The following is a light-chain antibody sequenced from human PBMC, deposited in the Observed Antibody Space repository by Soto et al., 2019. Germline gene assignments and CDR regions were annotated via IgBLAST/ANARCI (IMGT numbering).Light chain of an antibody. J-gene: IGKJ2*01. V-gene: IGKV3-20*01. CDR2: GAS. CDR3: QQYCSPPRI. CDR1: QSVSSSY. Sequence: EIVLTQAQGTPSLSPGERATLSCRAGQSVSSSYLAWYQQKPGLAPRLLIYGASSRATGIPDRFSGSGSGTDFTLTISRLEPEDFAVYYCQQYCSPPRIFGQGPNQEIK.